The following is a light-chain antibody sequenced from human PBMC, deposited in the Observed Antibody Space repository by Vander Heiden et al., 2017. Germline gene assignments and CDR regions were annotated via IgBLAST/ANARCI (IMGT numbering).Light chain of an antibody. Sequence: DIQMTQSPSSLSASVGDRVTSTGRASQSINIYLNWYQQKPGKAPKLLISAASSLESGVPSRFSGTGSGTHFTLSIIGLQPEDFATYYCQQSDSTPLSFGGGTKVEIK. J-gene: IGKJ4*01. CDR3: QQSDSTPLS. CDR2: AAS. CDR1: QSINIY. V-gene: IGKV1-39*01.